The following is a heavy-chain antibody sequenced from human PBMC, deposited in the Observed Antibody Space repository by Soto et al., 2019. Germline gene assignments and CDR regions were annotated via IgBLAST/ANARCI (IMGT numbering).Heavy chain of an antibody. D-gene: IGHD6-6*01. V-gene: IGHV3-73*02. J-gene: IGHJ4*02. Sequence: EVQLVESGGGLVQPGGSLKLSCAASGFTFSGSAMHWVRQASGKGLEWVGRIRSKANSYATAYAASVKGRFTISRDDSKNTAYLQMNSLKPEDTAVYYCTEYSSSFHWGQGTLVTVSS. CDR2: IRSKANSYAT. CDR1: GFTFSGSA. CDR3: TEYSSSFH.